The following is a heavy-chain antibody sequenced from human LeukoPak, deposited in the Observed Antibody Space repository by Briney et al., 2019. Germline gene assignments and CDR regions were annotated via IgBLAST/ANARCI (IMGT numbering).Heavy chain of an antibody. CDR1: GYTFTSYD. Sequence: ASVKVSCKASGYTFTSYDINWVRQATGQGLEWMGWMNPNSGNTGYAQKFQGRVTMTRNTTISTAYMELSSLRSEDTAVYYCACLGSAATVYSYYYYYGMDVWGQGTTVTVSS. J-gene: IGHJ6*02. CDR2: MNPNSGNT. CDR3: ACLGSAATVYSYYYYYGMDV. V-gene: IGHV1-8*01. D-gene: IGHD2-15*01.